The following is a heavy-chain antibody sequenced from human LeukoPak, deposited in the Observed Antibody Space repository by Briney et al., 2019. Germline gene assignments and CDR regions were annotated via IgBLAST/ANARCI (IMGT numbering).Heavy chain of an antibody. J-gene: IGHJ4*02. CDR3: ARASYSYDINGWVPFDY. V-gene: IGHV4-61*02. CDR1: GNSISSGDYY. Sequence: KPSQTLSLTCTVSGNSISSGDYYWSWIRQPAGEGLEWIGRIYTSGSTNYNPSLKSRVTISGDTSKNQFSLRLSSVTAADTAVYYCARASYSYDINGWVPFDYWGQGTLVTVSS. CDR2: IYTSGST. D-gene: IGHD3-22*01.